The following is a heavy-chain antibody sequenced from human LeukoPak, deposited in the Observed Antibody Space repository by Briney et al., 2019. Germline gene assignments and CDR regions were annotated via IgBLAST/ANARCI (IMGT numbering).Heavy chain of an antibody. D-gene: IGHD2-15*01. CDR1: GYTFTSYD. Sequence: ASVKVSCKASGYTFTSYDINWVRQATGQGLEWMGWMNPNSGNTGYAQKFQGRVTMTRNTSISTAYMELSSLRAEDTAVYYCAKAGVMVAAWYYFDYWGQGTLVTVSS. J-gene: IGHJ4*02. CDR2: MNPNSGNT. CDR3: AKAGVMVAAWYYFDY. V-gene: IGHV1-8*01.